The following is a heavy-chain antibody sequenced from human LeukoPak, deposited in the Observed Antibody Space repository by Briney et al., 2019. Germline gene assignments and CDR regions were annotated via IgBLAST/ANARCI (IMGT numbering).Heavy chain of an antibody. CDR1: GFSFSSYE. CDR2: ISVSGTST. Sequence: PGGSLRLSCVASGFSFSSYEMNWVRQAPGKGLEWVSAISVSGTSTYYADSVKGRFTISRDNSKNTLFLQMNSLRAEDTAMYFCAKNIVYNTYARYYFDYWGQGTLVTVSS. V-gene: IGHV3-23*01. J-gene: IGHJ4*02. D-gene: IGHD2-2*01. CDR3: AKNIVYNTYARYYFDY.